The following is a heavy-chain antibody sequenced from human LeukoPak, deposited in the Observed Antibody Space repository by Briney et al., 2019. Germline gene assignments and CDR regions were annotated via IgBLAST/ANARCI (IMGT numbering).Heavy chain of an antibody. CDR1: GFIFRDYA. V-gene: IGHV3-23*01. CDR3: AKASWASSADAVL. J-gene: IGHJ4*02. Sequence: GGSLRLSCVASGFIFRDYAMSWVRQTPAGGLEWVSSLRGDGETFYTDSVKGRFTLSRDHSRNTVYLQLSNLRVEDTAVYYCAKASWASSADAVLWGQGTPVTVS. CDR2: LRGDGET. D-gene: IGHD3-16*01.